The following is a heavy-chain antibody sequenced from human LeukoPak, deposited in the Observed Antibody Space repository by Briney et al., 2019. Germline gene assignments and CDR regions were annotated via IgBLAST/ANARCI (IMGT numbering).Heavy chain of an antibody. V-gene: IGHV4-38-2*01. CDR3: ARRDGWFDP. D-gene: IGHD5-24*01. CDR1: GYSISSGYY. CDR2: IYHSGST. Sequence: PSETLSLTCAVSGYSISSGYYWGWIRQPPGKGLEWIGCIYHSGSTYYNPSLKSRVTISVDTSKNQFSLKLSSVTAADTAVYYGARRDGWFDPWGQGTLVTVSS. J-gene: IGHJ5*02.